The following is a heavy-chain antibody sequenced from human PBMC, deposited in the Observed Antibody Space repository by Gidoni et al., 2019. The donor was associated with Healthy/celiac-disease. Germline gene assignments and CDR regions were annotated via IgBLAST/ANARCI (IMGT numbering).Heavy chain of an antibody. CDR3: ARGRGFYFDY. D-gene: IGHD3-10*01. J-gene: IGHJ4*02. Sequence: QVQLQQWGAGLLKPSATLSLTCAVYGWSFSGYHWSWIRQPPGKGLEWIGEINHSGRTNYNPSLKSRVTISVDTSKNQFFLKLSSVTAADTAVYYCARGRGFYFDYWGQGTLVTVSS. CDR1: GWSFSGYH. V-gene: IGHV4-34*01. CDR2: INHSGRT.